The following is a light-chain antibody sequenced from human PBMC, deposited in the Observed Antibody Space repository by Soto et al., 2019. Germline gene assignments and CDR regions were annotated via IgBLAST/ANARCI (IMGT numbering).Light chain of an antibody. CDR2: EVS. J-gene: IGLJ3*02. V-gene: IGLV2-23*02. CDR3: CSYAGSSTEV. Sequence: QSVLTQPASVSGSPGQSITISCTGTSSDVGSYDLVSWYQHRPGKAPKLMIYEVSKRPSGVSNRFSGSKSGNTASLTISGLQAEDEADYYCCSYAGSSTEVFGGGTQLTVL. CDR1: SSDVGSYDL.